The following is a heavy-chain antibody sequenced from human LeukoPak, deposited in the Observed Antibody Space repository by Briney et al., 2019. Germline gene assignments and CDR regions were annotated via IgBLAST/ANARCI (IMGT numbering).Heavy chain of an antibody. D-gene: IGHD3-10*01. CDR2: IFHSGST. Sequence: SETLSLTCAVSGYSISSGYYWGWIRQPPGKGLEWIGSIFHSGSTYYNPSLKSRVNMSVDTSKNQISLKLSSVTAADTAVYYCARASSSYGSCSSYYCGMDVWGKGTTVTVSS. J-gene: IGHJ6*04. V-gene: IGHV4-38-2*01. CDR1: GYSISSGYY. CDR3: ARASSSYGSCSSYYCGMDV.